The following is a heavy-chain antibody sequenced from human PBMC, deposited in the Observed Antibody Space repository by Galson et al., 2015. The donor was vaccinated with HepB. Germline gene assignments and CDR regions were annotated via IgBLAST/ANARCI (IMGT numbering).Heavy chain of an antibody. CDR2: IYYSGNT. V-gene: IGHV4-31*03. CDR1: GGSISSGGYY. D-gene: IGHD6-13*01. J-gene: IGHJ4*02. Sequence: TLSLTCTVSGGSISSGGYYWSWIRQHPGKGLEWIGYIYYSGNTYYNPSLKSRVTISVDTSKSQFSLKLSSVTAADTAVYYCARVTRGQQLVDYWGQGTLVTVSS. CDR3: ARVTRGQQLVDY.